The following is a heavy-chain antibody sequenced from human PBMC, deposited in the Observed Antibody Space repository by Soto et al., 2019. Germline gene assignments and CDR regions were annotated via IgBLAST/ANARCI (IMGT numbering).Heavy chain of an antibody. CDR1: GFTFGDYA. Sequence: SLRLSCTASGFTFGDYAMSWVRQAPGKGLEWVGFIRSKAYGGTTEYAASVKGRFTISRDDSKSIAYLQMNSLKTEDTAVYYCTRGRYYYNSSAAFDIWGQGTMVTVSS. J-gene: IGHJ3*02. V-gene: IGHV3-49*04. D-gene: IGHD3-22*01. CDR2: IRSKAYGGTT. CDR3: TRGRYYYNSSAAFDI.